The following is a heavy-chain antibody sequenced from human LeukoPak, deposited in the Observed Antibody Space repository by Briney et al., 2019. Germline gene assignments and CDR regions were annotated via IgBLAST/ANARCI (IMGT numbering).Heavy chain of an antibody. Sequence: SETLSLTCTVSGDSISSFYWSWIRQPPGKGLEWIGYIYHNGITYYNPSLKSRVTISVDTSKNQFSLKLSSVTAADTAVYYCARFRPIAARRFDYWGQGTLVTASS. V-gene: IGHV4-59*08. CDR2: IYHNGIT. CDR1: GDSISSFY. CDR3: ARFRPIAARRFDY. D-gene: IGHD6-6*01. J-gene: IGHJ4*02.